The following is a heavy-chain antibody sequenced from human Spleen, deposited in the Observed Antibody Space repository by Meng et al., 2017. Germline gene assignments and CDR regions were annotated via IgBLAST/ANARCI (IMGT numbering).Heavy chain of an antibody. CDR3: TRERSSGWYIE. CDR1: GFTFGDYA. D-gene: IGHD6-19*01. J-gene: IGHJ4*02. CDR2: IRSKAYGGTT. Sequence: GGSLRLSCTASGFTFGDYAMSWFRQAPGKGLEWVGFIRSKAYGGTTEYAASVKGRFTISRDDSKSIAYLQMNSLKTEDTAVYYCTRERSSGWYIEWGQGTLVTVSS. V-gene: IGHV3-49*03.